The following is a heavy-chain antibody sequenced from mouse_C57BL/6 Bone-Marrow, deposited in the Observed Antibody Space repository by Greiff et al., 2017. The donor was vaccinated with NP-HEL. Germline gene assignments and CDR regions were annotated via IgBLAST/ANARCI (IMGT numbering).Heavy chain of an antibody. CDR3: ARSLLTTVDNYYAMDY. D-gene: IGHD1-1*01. J-gene: IGHJ4*01. CDR1: GFTFTDYY. Sequence: DVMLVESGGGLVQPGGSLSLSCAASGFTFTDYYMSWVRQPPGKALEWLGFISNKANGYTTEYSASLKGRFTISRDNSQSILYLQMNALRADDSATYYCARSLLTTVDNYYAMDYWGQGTSVTVSS. CDR2: ISNKANGYTT. V-gene: IGHV7-3*01.